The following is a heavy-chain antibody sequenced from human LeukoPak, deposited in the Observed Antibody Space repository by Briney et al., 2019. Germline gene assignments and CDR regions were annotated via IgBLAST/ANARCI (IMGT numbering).Heavy chain of an antibody. D-gene: IGHD4-17*01. V-gene: IGHV3-23*01. CDR1: GFAFSSFA. CDR3: VKEGGPTVTTRDAMDV. J-gene: IGHJ6*02. CDR2: ISGSADRT. Sequence: GGSLRLSCSASGFAFSSFAMNWVRQAPGKGLEWISSISGSADRTYYADSVKGRFSISRDNSKDTLFLQMNTLRVEDTALYYCVKEGGPTVTTRDAMDVWGLGTTVTVSS.